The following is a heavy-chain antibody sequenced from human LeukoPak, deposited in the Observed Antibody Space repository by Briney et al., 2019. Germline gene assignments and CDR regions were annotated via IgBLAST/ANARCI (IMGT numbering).Heavy chain of an antibody. CDR1: GFNFSTYL. J-gene: IGHJ6*02. CDR2: IKQDGSEK. CDR3: AKEDYYDSSGIHYYYYGMDV. V-gene: IGHV3-7*01. Sequence: GGSLRLSCAASGFNFSTYLMSWVRQAPGKGLEWVANIKQDGSEKYYVDSVRGRFTISRDNAKNSLYLQMNSLRAEDTAVYYCAKEDYYDSSGIHYYYYGMDVWGQGTTVTVSS. D-gene: IGHD3-22*01.